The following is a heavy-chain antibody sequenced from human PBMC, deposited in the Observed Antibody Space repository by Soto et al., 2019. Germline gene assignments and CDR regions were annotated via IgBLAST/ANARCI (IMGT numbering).Heavy chain of an antibody. Sequence: GGSLRLSCAASGFTFSSYGMHWVRQAPGKGLEWVAVIWYDGSNKYYADSVKGRFTISRDNSKNTLYLQMNSLRAEDTAVYYCARGSNYYGSGPQPADYGMDVWGQGTTVTVSS. D-gene: IGHD3-10*01. CDR2: IWYDGSNK. J-gene: IGHJ6*02. CDR1: GFTFSSYG. V-gene: IGHV3-33*01. CDR3: ARGSNYYGSGPQPADYGMDV.